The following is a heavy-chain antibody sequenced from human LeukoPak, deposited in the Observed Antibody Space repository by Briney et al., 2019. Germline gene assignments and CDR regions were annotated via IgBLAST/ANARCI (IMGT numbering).Heavy chain of an antibody. CDR2: TWYDGSNK. Sequence: PGGSLRLSCAASGFTFSSYGMHWVRQAPGKGLEWVAVTWYDGSNKYYADSVKGRFTISRDNSKNTLYLQMNSLRAEDTAVYFYARGQLRYFDWLFGHFDYWGQGTLVTVSS. D-gene: IGHD3-9*01. V-gene: IGHV3-33*01. J-gene: IGHJ4*02. CDR3: ARGQLRYFDWLFGHFDY. CDR1: GFTFSSYG.